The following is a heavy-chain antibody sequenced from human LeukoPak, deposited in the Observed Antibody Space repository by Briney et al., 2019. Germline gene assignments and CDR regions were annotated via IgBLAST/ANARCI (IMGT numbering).Heavy chain of an antibody. D-gene: IGHD4-17*01. V-gene: IGHV5-51*01. J-gene: IGHJ4*02. CDR3: VRSGSDYGGYGYAY. CDR2: IHPGDSDT. Sequence: GESLKISCSSSGYTFNNQWIGWVRQMPGKDLEWMGIIHPGDSDTRYSRSFQGRVTISVDKSVSTASLQWDSLKPSDTATYYCVRSGSDYGGYGYAYWGQGTLITVSS. CDR1: GYTFNNQW.